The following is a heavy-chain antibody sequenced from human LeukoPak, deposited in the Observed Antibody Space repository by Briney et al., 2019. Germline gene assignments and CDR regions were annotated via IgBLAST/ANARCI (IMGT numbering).Heavy chain of an antibody. D-gene: IGHD4-17*01. CDR2: IGATGYST. Sequence: GGSLRLSCAASGFTFDNYAMTWVRQAPGKGPVWVAAIGATGYSTYYRDSVKGRFTICRDNSKNTLYLQMNGLRAEDTAVYFCAKNSARTSVTTGLSYWGQGSLVTVSS. V-gene: IGHV3-23*01. CDR3: AKNSARTSVTTGLSY. CDR1: GFTFDNYA. J-gene: IGHJ4*02.